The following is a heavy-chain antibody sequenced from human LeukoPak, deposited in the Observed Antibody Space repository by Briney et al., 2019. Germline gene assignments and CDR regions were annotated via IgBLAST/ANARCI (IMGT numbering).Heavy chain of an antibody. CDR2: ISSSSSYI. D-gene: IGHD2-15*01. J-gene: IGHJ6*02. V-gene: IGHV3-21*01. CDR3: ARDLNIVVVVAATLNYYYGMDV. CDR1: GFTGRTYA. Sequence: GGARRRSWGASGFTGRTYAMNGVRQAPGEGLKWVSSISSSSSYIYYADSVKGRFTISRDNAKNSLYLQINSLRAEDTAVYYCARDLNIVVVVAATLNYYYGMDVWGQGTTVTVSS.